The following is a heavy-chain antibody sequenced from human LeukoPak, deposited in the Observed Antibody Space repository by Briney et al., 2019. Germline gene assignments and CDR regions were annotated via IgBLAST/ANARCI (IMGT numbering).Heavy chain of an antibody. J-gene: IGHJ4*02. CDR3: AREGSVTIDY. CDR1: GFDFSRFY. CDR2: ISSSSTYI. Sequence: PGGSLRLSCAASGFDFSRFYMHWVRQPPGKGLEWVSTISSSSTYIYYADSVEGRFTISRDSAKNSLYLQMNSLRAEDTAVYYCAREGSVTIDYWGQGTLVTVSS. D-gene: IGHD4-17*01. V-gene: IGHV3-21*01.